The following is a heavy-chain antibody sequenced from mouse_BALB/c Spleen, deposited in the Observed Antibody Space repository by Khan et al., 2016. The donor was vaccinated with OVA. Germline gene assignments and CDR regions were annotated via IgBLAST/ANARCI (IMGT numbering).Heavy chain of an antibody. J-gene: IGHJ4*01. CDR2: IWAGGRK. CDR3: STNHPYYGLHY. Sequence: QVQLKESGLGLVAPSQSLSITCTVSGFLLTDYAVSWICQPPGKGLELLGVIWAGGRKYYNSVLKSRLSISKDNSKSQVFFKMNSLQTDDTAMYYCSTNHPYYGLHYWGQGTSVTVSS. CDR1: GFLLTDYA. V-gene: IGHV2-6-5*01.